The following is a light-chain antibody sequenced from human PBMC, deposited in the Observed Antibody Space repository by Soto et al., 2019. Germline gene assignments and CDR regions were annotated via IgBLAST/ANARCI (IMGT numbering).Light chain of an antibody. CDR3: HQYGSSANT. V-gene: IGKV3-20*01. CDR1: QSVSSSY. Sequence: EIVLTQSPGTLSLSPGERATLSCRASQSVSSSYLAWYQQKPGQAPRLLIYGASSRATGIPDRFSGSGSGTVFTLTISRLEPEDFAVYYCHQYGSSANTFGQGTKLEIK. J-gene: IGKJ2*01. CDR2: GAS.